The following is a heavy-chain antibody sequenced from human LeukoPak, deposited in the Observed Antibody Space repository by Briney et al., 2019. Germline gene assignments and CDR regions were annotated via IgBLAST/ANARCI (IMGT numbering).Heavy chain of an antibody. CDR1: GFTFSSYW. V-gene: IGHV3-74*01. CDR3: ASWGYWSVRYCYYMDV. CDR2: INSDGSST. D-gene: IGHD2-21*01. Sequence: GGSLRLSCAASGFTFSSYWMHWVRQAPGKGLVWVSRINSDGSSTSYADSVKGRFTISRDNAKNTLYLQMNSLRAEDTAVYYCASWGYWSVRYCYYMDVWGKGTTVTVSS. J-gene: IGHJ6*03.